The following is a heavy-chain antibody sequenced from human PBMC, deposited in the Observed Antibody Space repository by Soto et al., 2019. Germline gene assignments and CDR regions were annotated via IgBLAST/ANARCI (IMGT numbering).Heavy chain of an antibody. D-gene: IGHD1-1*01. CDR2: IGGSGGGI. Sequence: QSGGSLRLSCAASGSTFSNIAMIWVRQAPGKGLEWVSSIGGSGGGITYADSMKGRFTISRDNSKNTLYLQINSLRAEDTAVYYCAPAPHWRWDSCGQGSLVTVSS. CDR3: APAPHWRWDS. CDR1: GSTFSNIA. V-gene: IGHV3-23*01. J-gene: IGHJ4*02.